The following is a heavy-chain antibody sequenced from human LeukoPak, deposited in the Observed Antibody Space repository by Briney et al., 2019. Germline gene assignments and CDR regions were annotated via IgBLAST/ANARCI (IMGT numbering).Heavy chain of an antibody. V-gene: IGHV3-9*03. D-gene: IGHD5-12*01. CDR3: AKDGGGEYSGYDTWFDP. J-gene: IGHJ5*02. CDR1: GFTFDDYA. CDR2: ISWNSGSI. Sequence: PGGSLRLSCAASGFTFDDYAMHWVRQAPGKGLEWVSGISWNSGSIGYADSVKGRLTVSRDNAKNSLYLQMNSLRAEDMALYYCAKDGGGEYSGYDTWFDPWGQGTLVTVSS.